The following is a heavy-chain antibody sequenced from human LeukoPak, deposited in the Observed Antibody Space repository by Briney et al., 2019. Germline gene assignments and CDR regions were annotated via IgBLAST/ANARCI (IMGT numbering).Heavy chain of an antibody. V-gene: IGHV3-30*02. CDR3: AKGITAFGVVIIRDYFFDY. D-gene: IGHD3-3*01. CDR2: IRYDGSNK. J-gene: IGHJ4*02. Sequence: GGSLRLSCAASGFTFSSYGMHWVRQAPGKGLEWVAFIRYDGSNKYYADSVKGRFTISRDNSKNTLYLQMNSLRAEDTAVYYCAKGITAFGVVIIRDYFFDYWGQGTLVTVSS. CDR1: GFTFSSYG.